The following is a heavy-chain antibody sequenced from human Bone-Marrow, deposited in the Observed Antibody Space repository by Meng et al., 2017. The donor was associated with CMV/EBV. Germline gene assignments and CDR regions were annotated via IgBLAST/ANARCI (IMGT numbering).Heavy chain of an antibody. Sequence: GESLKISCAASGFTFSSYWMSWVRQAPGKGLEWVANIKQDGSEKYYVDSVKGRFTISRDNSKNTLYLQMNSLRAEDTAVYYCARHRSGGDSEFDYWGQGALVTVSS. D-gene: IGHD1-26*01. CDR1: GFTFSSYW. J-gene: IGHJ4*02. V-gene: IGHV3-7*03. CDR2: IKQDGSEK. CDR3: ARHRSGGDSEFDY.